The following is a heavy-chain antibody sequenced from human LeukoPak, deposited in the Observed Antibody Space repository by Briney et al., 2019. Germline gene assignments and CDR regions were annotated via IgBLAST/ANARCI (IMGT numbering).Heavy chain of an antibody. D-gene: IGHD3-22*01. CDR1: GFTLRDHD. J-gene: IGHJ5*01. Sequence: GRPLRLSCVASGFTLRDHDMHWVRQAPGKGLEWIGLTRNKARSFTTEYAASVKGRFSISRDDSKNSVYLQMNRLKIEDTAVYFCGGGYYWDSWGQGSLVTVSS. V-gene: IGHV3-72*01. CDR2: TRNKARSFTT. CDR3: GGGYYWDS.